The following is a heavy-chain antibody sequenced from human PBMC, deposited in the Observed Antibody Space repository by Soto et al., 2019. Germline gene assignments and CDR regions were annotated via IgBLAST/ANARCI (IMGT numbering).Heavy chain of an antibody. D-gene: IGHD3-3*01. J-gene: IGHJ5*02. CDR1: GGSFSGYY. Sequence: SETLSLTCAVYGGSFSGYYWSWIRQPTGKGLEWIGEINHSGSTNYNPSLKSRVTISVDTSKNQFSLKLSSVTAADTAVYYCARVGFWSGHPEKRVKNWFDPWGQGTLVTVSS. CDR2: INHSGST. V-gene: IGHV4-34*01. CDR3: ARVGFWSGHPEKRVKNWFDP.